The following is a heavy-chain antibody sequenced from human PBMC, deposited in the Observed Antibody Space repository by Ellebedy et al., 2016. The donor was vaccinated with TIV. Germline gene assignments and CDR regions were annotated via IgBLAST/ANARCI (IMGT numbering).Heavy chain of an antibody. CDR3: AREAGGGSSSVDWFDP. V-gene: IGHV3-21*01. CDR1: GFTFSSYT. CDR2: ISSNGYYI. Sequence: GESLKISCAASGFTFSSYTMNWVRQAPGKGLEWVSSISSNGYYIYYADSLKGRFTIFRDNAKNSLFLQMNSLGVEDTAVYYCAREAGGGSSSVDWFDPWGQGTLVTVSS. J-gene: IGHJ5*02. D-gene: IGHD6-13*01.